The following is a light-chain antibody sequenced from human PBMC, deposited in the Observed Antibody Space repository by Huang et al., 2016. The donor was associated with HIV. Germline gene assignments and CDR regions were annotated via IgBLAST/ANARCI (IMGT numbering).Light chain of an antibody. CDR2: DVS. CDR3: QQRSSGVS. CDR1: QSVGSY. Sequence: VLTQSPATLSWYPGERVTLSCRASQSVGSYIAWYQQRPGQSPRLLIYDVSNRATGTPVRFRGSGSGTDFTLTISSRESEDFAVYYCQQRSSGVSFGGGTKVQVK. V-gene: IGKV3-11*01. J-gene: IGKJ4*01.